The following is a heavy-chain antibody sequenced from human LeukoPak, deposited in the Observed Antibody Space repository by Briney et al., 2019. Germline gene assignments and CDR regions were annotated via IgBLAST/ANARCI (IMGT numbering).Heavy chain of an antibody. CDR3: AGLWFGEEAPLYYYYGMDV. V-gene: IGHV4-39*07. CDR1: GGSISSSSYY. Sequence: SETLSLTCTVSGGSISSSSYYWGWIRQPPGKGLEWIGSIYYSGSTNYNPSLKSRVTISVDTSKNQFSLKLSSVTAADTAVYYCAGLWFGEEAPLYYYYGMDVWGQGTTVTVSS. CDR2: IYYSGST. J-gene: IGHJ6*02. D-gene: IGHD3-10*01.